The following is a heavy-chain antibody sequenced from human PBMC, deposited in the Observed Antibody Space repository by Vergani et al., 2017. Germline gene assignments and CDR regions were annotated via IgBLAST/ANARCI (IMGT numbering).Heavy chain of an antibody. CDR3: ARDLMYSSSWSVGMDV. J-gene: IGHJ6*02. CDR1: GGPISSGDYY. CDR2: IYYSGST. V-gene: IGHV4-30-4*08. D-gene: IGHD6-13*01. Sequence: QVQLQESGPGLVKPSQTLSPTCTVPGGPISSGDYYWSWIRQPPGKGLGWIGYIYYSGSTYYNPSLKSRVTISVDTSKNQFSLKLSSVTAADTAVYYCARDLMYSSSWSVGMDVWGQGTTVTVSS.